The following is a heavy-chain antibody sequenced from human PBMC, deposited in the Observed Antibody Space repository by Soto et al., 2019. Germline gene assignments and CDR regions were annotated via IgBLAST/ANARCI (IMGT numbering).Heavy chain of an antibody. CDR3: ARDQKGRYYYGSGSSAGDGMDV. CDR1: GFTFSSYG. D-gene: IGHD3-10*01. J-gene: IGHJ6*02. CDR2: IWYDGSNK. Sequence: QVQLVESGGGVVQPGRSLRLSCAASGFTFSSYGMHWVRQAPGKGLEWVAVIWYDGSNKYYADSVKGRFTISRDNSKNTLYRQMNSLRAEDTAVYYCARDQKGRYYYGSGSSAGDGMDVWGQGTTVTVSS. V-gene: IGHV3-33*01.